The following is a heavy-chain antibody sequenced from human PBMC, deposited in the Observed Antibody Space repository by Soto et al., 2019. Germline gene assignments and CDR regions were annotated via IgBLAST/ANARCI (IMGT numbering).Heavy chain of an antibody. CDR1: GFSLITSGVG. D-gene: IGHD3-9*01. CDR2: IYWDDDQ. V-gene: IGHV2-5*02. J-gene: IGHJ4*02. CDR3: AHSANYDILTY. Sequence: QITLKESGPTLVKPTQTLTLTCTFSGFSLITSGVGVGWIRQPPGKALEWLALIYWDDDQRYSPSLKNRLTITKDTSKNQVVLTMTNMDPVDTARYYCAHSANYDILTYWGQGTLVTVSS.